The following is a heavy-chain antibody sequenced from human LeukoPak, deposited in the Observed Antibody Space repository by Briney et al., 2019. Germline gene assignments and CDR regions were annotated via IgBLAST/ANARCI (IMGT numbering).Heavy chain of an antibody. Sequence: ERSLRLSCAASGFPFSSYGMHWVRQAPGKGLEWVAVVSHDGSNEYFVDSVKGRFTISRDNSKNTLYLQMNSLRAEDTAVYYCAKEGYYGSGSYPDHWGQGTLVTVSS. CDR1: GFPFSSYG. J-gene: IGHJ4*02. D-gene: IGHD3-10*01. CDR2: VSHDGSNE. CDR3: AKEGYYGSGSYPDH. V-gene: IGHV3-30*18.